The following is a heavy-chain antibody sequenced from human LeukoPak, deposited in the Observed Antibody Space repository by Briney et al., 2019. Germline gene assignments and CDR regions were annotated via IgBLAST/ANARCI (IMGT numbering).Heavy chain of an antibody. CDR2: ISSSSSTI. V-gene: IGHV3-48*01. CDR3: ANQLGPHDAFDI. D-gene: IGHD5-18*01. Sequence: GGSLRLSCAASGFTFSSYSMNWVRQAPGKGLEWVSYISSSSSTIYYADSVKGRFTISRDNSKNTLYLQMNSLRAEDTAVYYCANQLGPHDAFDIWGQGTMVTVSS. CDR1: GFTFSSYS. J-gene: IGHJ3*02.